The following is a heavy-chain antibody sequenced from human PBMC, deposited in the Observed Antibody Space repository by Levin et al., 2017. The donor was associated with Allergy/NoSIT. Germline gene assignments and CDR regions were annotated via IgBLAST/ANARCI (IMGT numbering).Heavy chain of an antibody. CDR3: AKGVGIGDIGNYYYYGMDV. Sequence: GGSLRLSCTASGFTFSNFALTWVRQAPGKGLEWVSALTSSGGTTYYADSVKGRFTISRDNSKNTLYLQMNGLRVEETAVYVGAKGVGIGDIGNYYYYGMDVWGQGTTVTVSS. CDR1: GFTFSNFA. CDR2: LTSSGGTT. V-gene: IGHV3-23*01. D-gene: IGHD3-10*01. J-gene: IGHJ6*02.